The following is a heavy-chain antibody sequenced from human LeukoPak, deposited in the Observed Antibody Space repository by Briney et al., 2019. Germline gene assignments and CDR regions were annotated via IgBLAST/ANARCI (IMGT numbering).Heavy chain of an antibody. D-gene: IGHD6-19*01. CDR2: IWYDGSNT. CDR3: ARDRGYSSGRGKDY. CDR1: GFDFSTYD. Sequence: PGGSLRLSCAASGFDFSTYDMHWVRQAPGKGLEWVAVIWYDGSNTYYVDSVKGRFTISRDNSKNTLYLQMNSLRAEDTAVYYCARDRGYSSGRGKDYWGQGTLVTVSS. V-gene: IGHV3-33*01. J-gene: IGHJ4*02.